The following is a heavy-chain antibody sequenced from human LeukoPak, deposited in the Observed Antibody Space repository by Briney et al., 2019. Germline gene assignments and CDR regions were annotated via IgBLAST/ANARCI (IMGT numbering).Heavy chain of an antibody. Sequence: ASVNVSCKASGYTFTGYYMHWVRQAPGQGLEWMGWINPNSGGTNYAQKFQGRVTMTRDTSISTAYMELSRLRSDDTAVYYCARSMDIVATITQGYWGQGTLVTVSS. V-gene: IGHV1-2*02. CDR1: GYTFTGYY. D-gene: IGHD5-12*01. CDR3: ARSMDIVATITQGY. J-gene: IGHJ4*02. CDR2: INPNSGGT.